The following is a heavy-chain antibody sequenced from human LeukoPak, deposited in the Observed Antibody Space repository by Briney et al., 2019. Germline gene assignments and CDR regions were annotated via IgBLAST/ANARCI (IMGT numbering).Heavy chain of an antibody. Sequence: GGSLRLSCAASGFTFDDYAMHWVRQAPGKGLEWVSGTSWNSGSIGYADSVKGRFTISRDNAKNSLYLQMNSLRAEDTALYYCARSVEFIAAAGTYYYYGMDVWGQGTTVTVSS. CDR2: TSWNSGSI. D-gene: IGHD6-13*01. V-gene: IGHV3-9*01. J-gene: IGHJ6*02. CDR1: GFTFDDYA. CDR3: ARSVEFIAAAGTYYYYGMDV.